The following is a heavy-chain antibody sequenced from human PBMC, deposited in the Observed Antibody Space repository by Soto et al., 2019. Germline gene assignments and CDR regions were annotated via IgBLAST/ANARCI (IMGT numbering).Heavy chain of an antibody. J-gene: IGHJ6*02. CDR3: SRQGSNGASYYYGMDV. CDR1: GYRFSSYW. Sequence: GESLKISCKGAGYRFSSYWIAWVRQMPGKGLEWMGIIYPGDSDTIYSPSFQGQVTMSVDKSNSTAYLQWSSLKASDTAMYYCSRQGSNGASYYYGMDVWGQGTTVSVSS. V-gene: IGHV5-51*01. D-gene: IGHD2-8*01. CDR2: IYPGDSDT.